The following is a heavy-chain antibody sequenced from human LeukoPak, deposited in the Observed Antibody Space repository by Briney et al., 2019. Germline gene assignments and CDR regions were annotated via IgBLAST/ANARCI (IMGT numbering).Heavy chain of an antibody. CDR3: ARGRGYCSSTSCYETFFDY. D-gene: IGHD2-2*01. V-gene: IGHV3-30-3*01. J-gene: IGHJ4*02. CDR1: GFTFSSYA. Sequence: GGSLRLSCAASGFTFSSYAMHWVRQAPGKGLEWVAVISYDGSNKYYADSVKGRFTISRDNSKNTLYLQMNSLRAEDTAVYYCARGRGYCSSTSCYETFFDYWGQGTLVTVSS. CDR2: ISYDGSNK.